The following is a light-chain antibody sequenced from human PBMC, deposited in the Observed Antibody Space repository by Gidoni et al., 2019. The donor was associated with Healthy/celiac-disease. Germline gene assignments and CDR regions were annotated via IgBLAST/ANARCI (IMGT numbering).Light chain of an antibody. CDR1: QSISSY. V-gene: IGKV1-39*01. Sequence: DIQMTQSPSSLSASVGDRVTNTCRASQSISSYLNWYQQKPGKAPKLLIYDASSLQSGVPSRFSGSGSGTDFTLTISSLQPEDFATYYCQQSYSTPWTFGQGTKVEIK. J-gene: IGKJ1*01. CDR2: DAS. CDR3: QQSYSTPWT.